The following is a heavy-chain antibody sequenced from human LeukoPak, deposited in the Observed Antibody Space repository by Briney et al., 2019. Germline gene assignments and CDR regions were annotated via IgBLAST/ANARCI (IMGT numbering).Heavy chain of an antibody. CDR1: GYTFSSYY. CDR2: INPSGGST. J-gene: IGHJ4*02. D-gene: IGHD2-2*01. V-gene: IGHV1-46*01. Sequence: ASVKVSCKTSGYTFSSYYMHWVRQAPGQGLEWMGIINPSGGSTSYAQKFQGRVTMTRDTSTSTVYMELSSLRSEDTAVYYCARGGLYCSSTSCYLDYWGQGTLVTVSS. CDR3: ARGGLYCSSTSCYLDY.